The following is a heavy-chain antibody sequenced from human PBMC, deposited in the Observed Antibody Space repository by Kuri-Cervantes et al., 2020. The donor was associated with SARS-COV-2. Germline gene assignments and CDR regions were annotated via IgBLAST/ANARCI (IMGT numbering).Heavy chain of an antibody. V-gene: IGHV5-10-1*01. Sequence: GASLKISCKGSGYSFTSYWISWVRQMPGKGLEWMGRIDPSDSYTNYSPSFQGHVTISADKSISTAYLQWSSLKASDTAMYYCARRVGYYFDYWGQGTPVTVSS. CDR2: IDPSDSYT. CDR1: GYSFTSYW. J-gene: IGHJ4*02. CDR3: ARRVGYYFDY. D-gene: IGHD2-15*01.